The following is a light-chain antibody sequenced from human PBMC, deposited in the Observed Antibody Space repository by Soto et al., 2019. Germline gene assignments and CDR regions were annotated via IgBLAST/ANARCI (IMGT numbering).Light chain of an antibody. Sequence: EIVMTQSPATLSVSPGERATLSCRASQSIGSSYLAWYQQKPGQAPRLLIYGASSRATGIPDRFSGGGSGTDFSLTISTLDPEDFAVYYCQQYSSSPITFGQGTRLEIK. J-gene: IGKJ5*01. V-gene: IGKV3-20*01. CDR1: QSIGSSY. CDR2: GAS. CDR3: QQYSSSPIT.